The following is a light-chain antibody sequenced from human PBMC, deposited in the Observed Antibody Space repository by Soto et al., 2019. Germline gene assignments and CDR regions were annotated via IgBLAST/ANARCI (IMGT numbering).Light chain of an antibody. CDR2: DAS. Sequence: DIQMTQSPSSLSASVGDRVTITCQASHDIGTNLNWYQQKPGKAPKLLIYDASNLAIGVPSRFSGSGSGTDFTFTISSLQPEDIATYYCQQYDNLPITFGQGTRLE. J-gene: IGKJ5*01. CDR3: QQYDNLPIT. V-gene: IGKV1-33*01. CDR1: HDIGTN.